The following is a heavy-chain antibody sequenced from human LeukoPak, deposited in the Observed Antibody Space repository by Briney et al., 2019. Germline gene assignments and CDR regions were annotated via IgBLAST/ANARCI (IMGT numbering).Heavy chain of an antibody. D-gene: IGHD4-11*01. Sequence: GESLKISCAVSGFTFSSYTMNWVRQAPGKGLEWVSTISTSSSYKYYADSVKGRFTISRDNAKNSLYLQMNSLRAEDTAVYYCARDLEDYNNYGEMAIWGQGTLVTVSS. CDR3: ARDLEDYNNYGEMAI. V-gene: IGHV3-21*01. J-gene: IGHJ4*02. CDR1: GFTFSSYT. CDR2: ISTSSSYK.